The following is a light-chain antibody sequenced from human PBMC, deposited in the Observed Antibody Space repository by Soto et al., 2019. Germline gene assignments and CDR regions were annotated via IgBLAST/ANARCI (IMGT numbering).Light chain of an antibody. CDR3: QHSNVLPPFT. V-gene: IGKV1-33*01. CDR2: DAS. J-gene: IGKJ3*01. CDR1: QDITKF. Sequence: DIQMTQSPSSLSASVGDRVTITCQASQDITKFLNWYQQKPGKAPKLLIYDASSLEVGVPSRFSGSGSGTDITFTISSLQPEDFATYYCQHSNVLPPFTFGPGTKVDIK.